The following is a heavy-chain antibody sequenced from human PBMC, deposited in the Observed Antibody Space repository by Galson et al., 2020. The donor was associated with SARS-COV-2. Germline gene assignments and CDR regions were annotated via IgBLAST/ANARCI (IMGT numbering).Heavy chain of an antibody. CDR3: ATGPPDSSGYYGWFDP. V-gene: IGHV1-24*01. CDR1: RYTLTELS. CDR2: FDPEDGET. J-gene: IGHJ5*02. D-gene: IGHD3-22*01. Sequence: ASVKVSCKVSRYTLTELSMHWVRQAPGKGLEWMGGFDPEDGETIYAQKFQGRVTMTEDTSTDTAYMELSSLRSEDTAVYYCATGPPDSSGYYGWFDPWGQGTLVTVSS.